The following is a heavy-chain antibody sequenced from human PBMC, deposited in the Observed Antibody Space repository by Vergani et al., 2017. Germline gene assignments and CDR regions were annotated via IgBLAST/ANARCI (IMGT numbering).Heavy chain of an antibody. D-gene: IGHD6-13*01. CDR3: ATLRGSSWYNWFDP. CDR2: IYYSGST. V-gene: IGHV4-39*07. J-gene: IGHJ5*02. CDR1: GGSISSSSYY. Sequence: QLQLQESGPGLVKPSETLSLTCTVSGGSISSSSYYWGWIRQPPGKGLEWIGSIYYSGSTYYNPSLKSRVTISVDTSKNQFSRKLSSVTAADTAVYYCATLRGSSWYNWFDPWGQGTLVTVSS.